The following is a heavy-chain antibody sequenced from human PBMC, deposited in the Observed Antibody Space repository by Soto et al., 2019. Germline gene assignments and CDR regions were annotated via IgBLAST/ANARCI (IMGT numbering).Heavy chain of an antibody. J-gene: IGHJ6*02. Sequence: SETLSLTGTVSPGSISSSIYYWGWIHQPPGKGLEWIGSIYYSGSTYYNPSLKSRVTISVDTSKNQFSLKLSSVTAADTAVYYCATSGARDGYNYYYYYGMDVWGQGTTVT. CDR2: IYYSGST. D-gene: IGHD5-12*01. CDR3: ATSGARDGYNYYYYYGMDV. V-gene: IGHV4-39*01. CDR1: PGSISSSIYY.